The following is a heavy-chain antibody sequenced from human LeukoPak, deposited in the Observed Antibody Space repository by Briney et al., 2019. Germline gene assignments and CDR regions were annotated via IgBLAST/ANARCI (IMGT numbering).Heavy chain of an antibody. CDR1: GFTFCRFT. CDR3: AKGGGWLYYFDY. D-gene: IGHD4-23*01. V-gene: IGHV3-23*01. CDR2: ISGSDSST. Sequence: PGGSLRLSCAASGFTFCRFTINWVRQAPGKGLEWVSGISGSDSSTYYADSVKGRFTISRDNSKNTLYLQMNSLRAEDTAVYYCAKGGGWLYYFDYWGQGTLVTVSS. J-gene: IGHJ4*02.